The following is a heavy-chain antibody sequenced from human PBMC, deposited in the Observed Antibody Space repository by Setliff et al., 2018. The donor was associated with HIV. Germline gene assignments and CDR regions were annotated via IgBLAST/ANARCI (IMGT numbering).Heavy chain of an antibody. D-gene: IGHD6-13*01. CDR2: IYHSGST. CDR1: GYSFSNGYY. V-gene: IGHV4-38-2*01. Sequence: SETLSLTCAVFGYSFSNGYYWGWIRQPPGKGPEWIGSIYHSGSTYYNPSLKSRVSISVNTSKNQFSLELRSVTAADTAVYYCAGRIATAAYYFDYWGRGTLVTVSS. CDR3: AGRIATAAYYFDY. J-gene: IGHJ4*02.